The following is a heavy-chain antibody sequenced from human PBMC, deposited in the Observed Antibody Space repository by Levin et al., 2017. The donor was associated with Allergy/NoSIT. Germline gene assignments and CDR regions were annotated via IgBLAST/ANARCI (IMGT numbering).Heavy chain of an antibody. CDR2: IYHSGST. Sequence: PSETLSLTCAVSGGSISSSNWWSWVRQPPGKGLEWIGEIYHSGSTNYNPSLKSRVTISVDKSKNQFSLKLSSVTAADTAVYYCARGTTVYVATVVDDAFDIWGQGTMVTVSS. V-gene: IGHV4-4*02. CDR3: ARGTTVYVATVVDDAFDI. D-gene: IGHD5-12*01. J-gene: IGHJ3*02. CDR1: GGSISSSNW.